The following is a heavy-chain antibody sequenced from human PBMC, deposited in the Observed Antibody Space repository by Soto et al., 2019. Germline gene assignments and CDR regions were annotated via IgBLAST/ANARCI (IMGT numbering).Heavy chain of an antibody. J-gene: IGHJ5*02. CDR1: GGTFSSYA. V-gene: IGHV1-69*13. CDR3: ASVPYDSSGYTSAGLPYWFDP. Sequence: ASVKVSCKASGGTFSSYAISWVRQAPGQGLEWMGGIVPIFGTANYAQKFQGRVTITADESTSTAYMELSSLRSEDTAVYYCASVPYDSSGYTSAGLPYWFDPWGQGNLVTVSS. CDR2: IVPIFGTA. D-gene: IGHD3-22*01.